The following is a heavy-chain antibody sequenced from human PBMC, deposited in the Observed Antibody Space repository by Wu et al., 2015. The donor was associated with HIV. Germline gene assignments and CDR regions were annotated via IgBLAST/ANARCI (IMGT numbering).Heavy chain of an antibody. CDR1: GYTFTSFG. CDR2: ISPYNGNT. J-gene: IGHJ6*03. CDR3: ARGDYSTTSYYFYYMDI. Sequence: QIQLVQSGPEVKKSGDSVKVSCKTSGYTFTSFGVSWVRQAPGQGLEWMGWISPYNGNTSYAQRFKGRVTLTADRYTRTAYLELRSLRSEDTAIYYCARGDYSTTSYYFYYMDIWGRRDNGHRLL. V-gene: IGHV1-18*01. D-gene: IGHD2/OR15-2a*01.